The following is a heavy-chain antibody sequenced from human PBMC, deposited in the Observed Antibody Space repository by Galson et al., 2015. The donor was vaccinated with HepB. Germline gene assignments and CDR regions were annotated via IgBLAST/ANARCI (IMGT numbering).Heavy chain of an antibody. V-gene: IGHV3-33*01. CDR1: GFTFSSYG. J-gene: IGHJ4*02. CDR2: IWYDGSNK. D-gene: IGHD6-19*01. Sequence: SLRLSCAASGFTFSSYGMHWVRQAPGKGLEWVAVIWYDGSNKYYADSVKGRFTISRDNSKNTLYLQMNSLRAEDTAVYYCARDFYSSGWYSGYWGQGTLVTVSS. CDR3: ARDFYSSGWYSGY.